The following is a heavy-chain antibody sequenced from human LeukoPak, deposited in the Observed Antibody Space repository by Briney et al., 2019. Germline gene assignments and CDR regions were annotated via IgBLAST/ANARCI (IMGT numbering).Heavy chain of an antibody. CDR1: GYSFTSYW. Sequence: GESLKISCKGSGYSFTSYWINWVRQMPGKGLEWMGRIDPSDSYTNYSPSFQGHVTISADKSISTAYLQWSSLKASDTAMYYCARRFGFGELIDYWGQGTLVTVSS. J-gene: IGHJ4*02. V-gene: IGHV5-10-1*01. D-gene: IGHD3-10*01. CDR2: IDPSDSYT. CDR3: ARRFGFGELIDY.